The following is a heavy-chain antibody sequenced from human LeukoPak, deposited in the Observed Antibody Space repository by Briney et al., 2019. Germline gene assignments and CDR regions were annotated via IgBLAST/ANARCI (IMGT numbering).Heavy chain of an antibody. CDR3: ATISGYYVGYIQY. V-gene: IGHV1-2*02. J-gene: IGHJ1*01. D-gene: IGHD3-22*01. Sequence: ASVKVSCKASGYTFTGYYMHWVRQAPGQGLEWMGWTNPNSGGTNYAQKFQGRVTMTRDTSISTAYMELSRLRSDDTAVYYCATISGYYVGYIQYWGQGTLVTVSS. CDR2: TNPNSGGT. CDR1: GYTFTGYY.